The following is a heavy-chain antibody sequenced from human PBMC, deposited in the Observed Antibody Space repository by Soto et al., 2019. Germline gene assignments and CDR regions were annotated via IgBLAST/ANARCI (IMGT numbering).Heavy chain of an antibody. Sequence: GASVKVSCKASGYTFTSYGISWVRQAPGQGLEWMGWISAYNGNTNYAQKLQGRVTMTTDTSTSTAYMELRSLRSDDTAVYYCARALYSNYDSKLIILFDYWGHGTLVTVSS. V-gene: IGHV1-18*01. CDR3: ARALYSNYDSKLIILFDY. J-gene: IGHJ4*01. CDR1: GYTFTSYG. D-gene: IGHD4-4*01. CDR2: ISAYNGNT.